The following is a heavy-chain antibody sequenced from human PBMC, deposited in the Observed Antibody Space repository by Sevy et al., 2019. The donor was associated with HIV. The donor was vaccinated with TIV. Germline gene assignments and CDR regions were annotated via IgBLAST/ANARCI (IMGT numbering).Heavy chain of an antibody. CDR2: INPNSGGT. J-gene: IGHJ6*02. D-gene: IGHD5-18*01. Sequence: ASVKVSCKASGYTFTGYYMHWVRQAPGQGLEWMGWINPNSGGTNYAQKFQGRVTMTRDTSISTAYMELSRLRSDDTAVYYSARGYSYGGHYYYGMDVWGQGTTVTVSS. CDR1: GYTFTGYY. CDR3: ARGYSYGGHYYYGMDV. V-gene: IGHV1-2*02.